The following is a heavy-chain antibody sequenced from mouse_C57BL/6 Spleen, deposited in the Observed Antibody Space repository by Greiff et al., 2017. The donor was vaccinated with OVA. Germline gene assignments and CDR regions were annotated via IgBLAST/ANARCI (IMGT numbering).Heavy chain of an antibody. Sequence: EVQRVESGGGLVKPGGSLKLSCAASGFTFSDYGMHWVRQAPEKGLEWVAYISSGSSTIYYADTVKGRFTISRDNAKNTLFLQMTSLRSEDTAMYYCASPFYGNYWYFDVWGTGTTVTVSS. CDR1: GFTFSDYG. D-gene: IGHD2-10*01. CDR2: ISSGSSTI. CDR3: ASPFYGNYWYFDV. J-gene: IGHJ1*03. V-gene: IGHV5-17*01.